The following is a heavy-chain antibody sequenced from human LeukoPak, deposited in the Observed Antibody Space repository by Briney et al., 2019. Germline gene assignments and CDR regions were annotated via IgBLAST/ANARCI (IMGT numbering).Heavy chain of an antibody. D-gene: IGHD2-15*01. J-gene: IGHJ3*02. V-gene: IGHV6-1*01. CDR3: AREYCSGDSCYDLDI. Sequence: SQTLSLTCAISGDSVSSKSTAWNWIRQSPSRGLEWLGRTYYRSKWYTGYAVSVKGRITINPDTSKNQFSLQLNSVTPEDTAVYYCAREYCSGDSCYDLDIWGQGTMVTVSS. CDR1: GDSVSSKSTA. CDR2: TYYRSKWYT.